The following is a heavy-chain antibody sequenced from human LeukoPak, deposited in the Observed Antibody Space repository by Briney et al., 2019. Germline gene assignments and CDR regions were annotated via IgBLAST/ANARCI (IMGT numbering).Heavy chain of an antibody. CDR3: ARHHYYYGSGTYYTAIDS. V-gene: IGHV4-34*01. J-gene: IGHJ4*02. Sequence: SETLSLTCAVYDGSFSGYYWNWIRQPPGKGLEWIGEIHQSGNTNYNPSLKSRLTISVDTSKNQFSLRLNSVTAADTAVYYCARHHYYYGSGTYYTAIDSWGQGTLVTVSS. CDR2: IHQSGNT. D-gene: IGHD3-10*01. CDR1: DGSFSGYY.